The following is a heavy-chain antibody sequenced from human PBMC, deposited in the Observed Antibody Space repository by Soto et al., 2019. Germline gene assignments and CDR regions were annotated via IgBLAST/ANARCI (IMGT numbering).Heavy chain of an antibody. CDR2: ISYDGSNK. D-gene: IGHD1-7*01. V-gene: IGHV3-30*18. CDR1: GFTFSSYG. J-gene: IGHJ5*02. CDR3: ANLALAGNYVSEP. Sequence: QVQLVESGGGVVQPGRSLRLSCAASGFTFSSYGMHWVRQAPGKGLEWVAVISYDGSNKYYADSVKGRFTISRDNSKNTLYLQMNSLRAEDTAVYYCANLALAGNYVSEPWGQVTLVTVSS.